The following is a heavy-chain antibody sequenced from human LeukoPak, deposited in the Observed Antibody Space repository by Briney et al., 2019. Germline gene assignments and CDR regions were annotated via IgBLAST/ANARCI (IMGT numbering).Heavy chain of an antibody. D-gene: IGHD3-3*01. Sequence: GGSLRLSCAASGFTFISYAMSWVRQAPGKGLEWVSAISGGGGSTYYADSVKGRFTISRDNSKNTLYLQMNSLRAEDTAVYYCVKNSFGVVSIDYWGQGTLVTVSS. J-gene: IGHJ4*02. CDR2: ISGGGGST. CDR3: VKNSFGVVSIDY. V-gene: IGHV3-23*01. CDR1: GFTFISYA.